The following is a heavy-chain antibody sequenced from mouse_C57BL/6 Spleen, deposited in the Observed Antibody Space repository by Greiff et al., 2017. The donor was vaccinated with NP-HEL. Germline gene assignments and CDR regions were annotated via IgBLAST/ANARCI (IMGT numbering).Heavy chain of an antibody. CDR2: IYWDDDK. CDR1: GFSLSTSGMG. D-gene: IGHD1-1*01. Sequence: QVTLKESGPGILQSSQTLSLTCSFSGFSLSTSGMGVSWIRQPSGKGLEWLAHIYWDDDKRYNPSLKSRLTISKDTSRNQVFLKITSVDTADTATYYCARSYYGSSHQAWFAYWGQGTLVTVSA. V-gene: IGHV8-12*01. CDR3: ARSYYGSSHQAWFAY. J-gene: IGHJ3*01.